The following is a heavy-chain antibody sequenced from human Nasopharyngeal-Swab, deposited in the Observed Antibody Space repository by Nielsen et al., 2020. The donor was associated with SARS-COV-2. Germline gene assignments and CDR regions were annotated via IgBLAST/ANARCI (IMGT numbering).Heavy chain of an antibody. CDR2: IIPIFGTA. D-gene: IGHD3-3*01. CDR3: ARDLWRRAARDYYYYGMDV. Sequence: SVKVSCKASGGTFSSYAISWVRQAPGRGLEWMGGIIPIFGTANYAQKFQGRVTITADESTSTAYMELSSLRSEDTAVYYCARDLWRRAARDYYYYGMDVWGQGTTVTVSS. J-gene: IGHJ6*02. V-gene: IGHV1-69*13. CDR1: GGTFSSYA.